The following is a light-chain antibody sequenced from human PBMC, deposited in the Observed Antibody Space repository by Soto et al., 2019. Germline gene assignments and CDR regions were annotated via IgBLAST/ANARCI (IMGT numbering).Light chain of an antibody. CDR2: NVS. V-gene: IGLV2-14*03. Sequence: QPVLTQPASVSGSPGQSITISCTGTSSDVGGYNSVSWYQHHPGKAPKLMIYNVSNRPSGVSNRFSGSKSGNTASLTISGLQAEDEADYYCSSYTSSSTYVFGTGTKLTVL. J-gene: IGLJ1*01. CDR3: SSYTSSSTYV. CDR1: SSDVGGYNS.